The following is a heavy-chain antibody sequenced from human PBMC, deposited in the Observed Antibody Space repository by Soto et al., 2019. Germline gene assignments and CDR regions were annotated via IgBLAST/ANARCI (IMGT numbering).Heavy chain of an antibody. V-gene: IGHV1-69*01. D-gene: IGHD3-22*01. J-gene: IGHJ4*02. CDR2: IIPIFGTA. CDR1: GGTFSSYA. CDR3: ARCKSRVLVLDY. Sequence: SVKVSCKASGGTFSSYAISWVRQAPGQGLEWMGGIIPIFGTANYAQKFQGRVTITADESTSTAYMELSSLRSEDTAVYYCARCKSRVLVLDYWGQGTLVTVSS.